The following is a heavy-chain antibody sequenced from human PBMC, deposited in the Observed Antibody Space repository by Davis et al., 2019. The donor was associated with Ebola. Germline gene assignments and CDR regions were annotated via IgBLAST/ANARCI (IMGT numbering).Heavy chain of an antibody. Sequence: GVLNISCAASGFTFSRQARSWVRQAPGKGLEWVSAISGSGGSTYYADSVKGRFTISRENSKNTLYLQMNSLRAEDTGVYYCAVPAAISYYFDYWSQGTLVTVSS. J-gene: IGHJ4*02. CDR2: ISGSGGST. D-gene: IGHD2-2*01. V-gene: IGHV3-23*01. CDR3: AVPAAISYYFDY. CDR1: GFTFSRQA.